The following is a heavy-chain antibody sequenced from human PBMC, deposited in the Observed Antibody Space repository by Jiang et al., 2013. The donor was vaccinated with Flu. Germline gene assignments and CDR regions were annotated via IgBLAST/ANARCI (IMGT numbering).Heavy chain of an antibody. Sequence: SGAEVKKPGALVMLSCKTSGYTFTYDGIAWVRQAPGQGLQWMGWVSGYDGFSNYPQKLQDRVSMTADTSTRTAYLELRSLRFDDTAVYYCARVSRVAVEGHFFAYWGQGTLVTVSP. V-gene: IGHV1-18*04. J-gene: IGHJ4*02. CDR1: GYTFTYDG. CDR3: ARVSRVAVEGHFFAY. CDR2: VSGYDGFS. D-gene: IGHD6-19*01.